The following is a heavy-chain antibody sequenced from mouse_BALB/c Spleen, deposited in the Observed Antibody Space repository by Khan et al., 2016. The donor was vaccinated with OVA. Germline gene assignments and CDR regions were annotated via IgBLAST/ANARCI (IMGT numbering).Heavy chain of an antibody. CDR2: IWGDGST. D-gene: IGHD2-2*01. J-gene: IGHJ3*01. Sequence: QVQLKQSGPGLVAPSQSLSITCTVSGLSLTNYGISWIRQPPGKGLEWLGVIWGDGSTNYHSALISRLSINKDNSKSQVFLKLNSLQTDDPATYYCAIIYYGYDWFTYWGQGTLVTVSA. V-gene: IGHV2-3*01. CDR3: AIIYYGYDWFTY. CDR1: GLSLTNYG.